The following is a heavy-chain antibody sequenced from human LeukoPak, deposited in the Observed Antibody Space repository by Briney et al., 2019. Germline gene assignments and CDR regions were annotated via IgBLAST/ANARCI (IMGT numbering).Heavy chain of an antibody. D-gene: IGHD6-13*01. CDR1: GYTFTGYY. CDR2: INPNSGGT. V-gene: IGHV1-2*06. J-gene: IGHJ4*02. Sequence: AASVKVSCKASGYTFTGYYMHWVRQAPGQGLEWMGRINPNSGGTNYAQKFQGRVTMTRDTSISTAYMELSRLRSDDTAVYYCARDSPGIAAAGHDYWGQGTLVTVSS. CDR3: ARDSPGIAAAGHDY.